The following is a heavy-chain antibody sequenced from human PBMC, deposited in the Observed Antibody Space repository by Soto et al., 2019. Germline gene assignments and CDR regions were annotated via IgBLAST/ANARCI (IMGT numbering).Heavy chain of an antibody. CDR3: ATWHEREHAFDV. CDR1: GLTISGKKY. Sequence: DVQLVESGGGLIQPGGSLRLSCAAFGLTISGKKYVAWVRQAPGKGLEWVSALYDVDGSFYADSVTGRFTTSSDSSKTTVYLQMNELRPDDTAVYYCATWHEREHAFDVWGQGTTVTISS. J-gene: IGHJ3*01. D-gene: IGHD1-1*01. V-gene: IGHV3-53*01. CDR2: LYDVDGS.